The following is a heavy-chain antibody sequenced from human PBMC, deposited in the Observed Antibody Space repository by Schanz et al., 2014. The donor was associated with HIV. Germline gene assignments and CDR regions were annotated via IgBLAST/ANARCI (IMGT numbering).Heavy chain of an antibody. Sequence: QVQLVQSGAEMKKPGASVKVSCKASGYTFTDAYMHWVRQAPGQGLEWKGIINPSGVTTAFAQKFQGRLTLTRDTSTNTVYMELTSLRSDDTAVYYCARRGPIAAIDFSLDPWGQGTLDTVSS. D-gene: IGHD6-13*01. CDR2: INPSGVTT. CDR1: GYTFTDAY. V-gene: IGHV1-46*01. CDR3: ARRGPIAAIDFSLDP. J-gene: IGHJ5*02.